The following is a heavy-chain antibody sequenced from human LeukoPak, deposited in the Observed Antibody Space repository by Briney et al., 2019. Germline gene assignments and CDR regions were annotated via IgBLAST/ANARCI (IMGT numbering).Heavy chain of an antibody. CDR1: GGSLSSGTYY. D-gene: IGHD2-15*01. J-gene: IGHJ4*02. CDR2: VYNSGST. CDR3: AREVVAVGHNYFDY. Sequence: SETLSLTCTVSGGSLSSGTYYWSWIRQPAGKGLEWIGRVYNSGSTDYNPSLKSRLTMSVDTSKSQVSLKLSSVTAADTAVYYCAREVVAVGHNYFDYWGQGTLVTVSS. V-gene: IGHV4-61*02.